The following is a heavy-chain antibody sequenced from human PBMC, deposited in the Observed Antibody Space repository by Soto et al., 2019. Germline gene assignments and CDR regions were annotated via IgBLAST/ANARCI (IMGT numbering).Heavy chain of an antibody. CDR2: MDPITGGT. V-gene: IGHV1-2*02. CDR1: GYNLGAYY. Sequence: ASVKVSCKASGYNLGAYYTYWVRQAPGRGLEWVGLMDPITGGTNYAQKFQGRVTMTRDTSISTAYMELSRLRSDDTAVYYCASGSDLYCSSTSCSLLWFDPWGQGTLVTVSS. D-gene: IGHD2-2*01. CDR3: ASGSDLYCSSTSCSLLWFDP. J-gene: IGHJ5*02.